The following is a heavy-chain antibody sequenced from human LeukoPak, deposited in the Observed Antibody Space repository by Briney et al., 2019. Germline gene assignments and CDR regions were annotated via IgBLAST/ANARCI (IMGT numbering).Heavy chain of an antibody. CDR1: GGSISSGDYY. J-gene: IGHJ6*04. Sequence: PSQTLSLTCTVSGGSISSGDYYWSWIRQPPGKGLEWIGYIYYSGSTYYNPSLKSRVTISVDTSKNQFSLKLSSVTAADTAVYYCARDARGMIVVVPAAAPHYGMDVWGKGTTVTVS. CDR2: IYYSGST. D-gene: IGHD2-2*01. V-gene: IGHV4-30-4*01. CDR3: ARDARGMIVVVPAAAPHYGMDV.